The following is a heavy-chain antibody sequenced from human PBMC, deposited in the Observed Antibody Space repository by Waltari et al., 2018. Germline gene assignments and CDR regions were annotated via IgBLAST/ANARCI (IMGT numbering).Heavy chain of an antibody. CDR2: IYYSGST. CDR1: GGSISSSSYY. CDR3: ARLQLGIGAFDI. J-gene: IGHJ3*02. Sequence: QLQLQESGPGLVKPSETLSLTCTVSGGSISSSSYYWGWIRQPPGKGLEWIGSIYYSGSTYYNPSLKSRVTISVETSKNQCSLKLSSVTAADTAVYYCARLQLGIGAFDIWGQGTMVTVSS. D-gene: IGHD7-27*01. V-gene: IGHV4-39*01.